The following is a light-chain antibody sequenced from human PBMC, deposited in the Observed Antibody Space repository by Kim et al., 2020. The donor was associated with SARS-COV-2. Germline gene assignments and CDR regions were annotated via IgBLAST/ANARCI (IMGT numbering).Light chain of an antibody. CDR1: QSVGSGY. CDR2: GAS. CDR3: QQYGSSLTWT. Sequence: PGERAARSCRASQSVGSGYLAWYQQKPGQAPRLLSYGASSRATGIPDRFSGSGSGTDFTLTISRLEPEDFAVYYCQQYGSSLTWTFGQGTKVDIK. J-gene: IGKJ1*01. V-gene: IGKV3-20*01.